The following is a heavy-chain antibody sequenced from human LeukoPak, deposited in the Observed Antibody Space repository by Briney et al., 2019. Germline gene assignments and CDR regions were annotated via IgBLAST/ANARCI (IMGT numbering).Heavy chain of an antibody. CDR3: ARVSPYGEPTEDFDY. V-gene: IGHV1-18*01. Sequence: ASVKVSCKASGYTFTSYGISWVRQAPGQGLEWMGWISAYNGNTNYAQKLQGRVTMTTDTSTSTAYMELRSLRSDDTAVYYCARVSPYGEPTEDFDYWGQGTLVTVSS. CDR1: GYTFTSYG. D-gene: IGHD1-14*01. J-gene: IGHJ4*02. CDR2: ISAYNGNT.